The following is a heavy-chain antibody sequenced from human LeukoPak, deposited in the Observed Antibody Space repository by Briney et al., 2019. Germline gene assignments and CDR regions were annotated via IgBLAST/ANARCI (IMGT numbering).Heavy chain of an antibody. D-gene: IGHD3-10*01. CDR1: GVSINSSSYY. CDR2: IYHSGYT. CDR3: ARSSMFRGVTVDY. V-gene: IGHV4-39*01. Sequence: PSETLSLTCTVSGVSINSSSYYWGWIRQPPGEALEWIGSIYHSGYTYYNPSLKSRVTISVDTSKCQFSLKLSSVTAADTAVYYCARSSMFRGVTVDYWGQGTLVTVSS. J-gene: IGHJ4*02.